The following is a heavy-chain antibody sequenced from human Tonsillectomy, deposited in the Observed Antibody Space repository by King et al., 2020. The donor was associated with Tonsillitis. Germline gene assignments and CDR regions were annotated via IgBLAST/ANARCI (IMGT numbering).Heavy chain of an antibody. CDR3: VRDQPVGSTRFDY. V-gene: IGHV4-4*07. D-gene: IGHD3-10*01. J-gene: IGHJ4*02. CDR2: IHTSGST. CDR1: GASMSSYY. Sequence: QVQLQESGPGLVKPSETLSLTCTVSGASMSSYYWSWIRQAAEKGLEGIGRIHTSGSTNYNPSLPSRVTMSVDTSKNQFSLKLTSMTAADTAVYYCVRDQPVGSTRFDYWGQGILVTVSS.